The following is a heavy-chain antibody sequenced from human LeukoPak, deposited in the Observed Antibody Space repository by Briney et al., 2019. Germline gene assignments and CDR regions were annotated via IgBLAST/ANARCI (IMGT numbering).Heavy chain of an antibody. CDR1: GYTFTGYY. J-gene: IGHJ4*02. D-gene: IGHD6-13*01. Sequence: ASVKVSCKASGYTFTGYYMHWVRQAPGQGLEWMGRISPNSGGTNYAQKFQGRVTMTRDTSISTAYMELSRLRSDDTAVYYCARGPTGYSSSWYAYWGQGTLVTVSS. V-gene: IGHV1-2*06. CDR3: ARGPTGYSSSWYAY. CDR2: ISPNSGGT.